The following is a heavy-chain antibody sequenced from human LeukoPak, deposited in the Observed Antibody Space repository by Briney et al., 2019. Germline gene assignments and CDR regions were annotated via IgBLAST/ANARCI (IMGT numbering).Heavy chain of an antibody. CDR2: ISGSGGST. V-gene: IGHV3-23*01. Sequence: AGSLSLSCAASGFTISSYGMSWVRHAPGKGLEWVSAISGSGGSTYYEDSVKGRFTISRDNSKNTLYLQMNSLRTDDTAVYYCAKIETFDYDTSGRHWLDSWGQGTLVTVSS. CDR3: AKIETFDYDTSGRHWLDS. D-gene: IGHD3-16*01. J-gene: IGHJ5*01. CDR1: GFTISSYG.